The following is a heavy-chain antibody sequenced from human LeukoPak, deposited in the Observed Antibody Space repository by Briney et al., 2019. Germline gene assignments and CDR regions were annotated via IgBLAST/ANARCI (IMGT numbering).Heavy chain of an antibody. Sequence: SQTLSLTCAISGDSFFSNSVAWNWLRQSPSRGLEWLGRTYYRSNWFNDYAVSMKGRVIINPVTSKNQFSLQLNSVTPEDTAVYYCAREDRLGHFDYWGQGTLVTVSS. J-gene: IGHJ4*02. CDR2: TYYRSNWFN. V-gene: IGHV6-1*01. CDR3: AREDRLGHFDY. CDR1: GDSFFSNSVA.